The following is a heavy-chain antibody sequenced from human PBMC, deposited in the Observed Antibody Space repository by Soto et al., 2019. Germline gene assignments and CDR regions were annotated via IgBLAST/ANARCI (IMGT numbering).Heavy chain of an antibody. Sequence: QLVQSGAEVKKPGSSVKVSCKASGGTFSSYTISWVRQAPGQGLEWMGRIIPILGIANYAQKFQGRVTITADKSTSTAYMELSSLRSEDTAVYYCARATPWSYRFDYWGQGTLVTVSS. CDR1: GGTFSSYT. CDR3: ARATPWSYRFDY. CDR2: IIPILGIA. D-gene: IGHD1-26*01. J-gene: IGHJ4*02. V-gene: IGHV1-69*02.